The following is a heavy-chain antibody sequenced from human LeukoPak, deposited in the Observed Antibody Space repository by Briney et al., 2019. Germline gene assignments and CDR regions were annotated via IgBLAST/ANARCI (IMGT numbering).Heavy chain of an antibody. CDR1: GFTFSNYA. V-gene: IGHV3-48*04. CDR3: ARSRGFSGYDHAY. J-gene: IGHJ4*02. CDR2: ISSSSRTI. Sequence: GGSLRLSCAASGFTFSNYAMSWVRQAPGKGLEWVSYISSSSRTIYYADSVKGRFTISRDNAKNSVFLQMISLRVEDTAVYYCARSRGFSGYDHAYWGQGTLVTVSS. D-gene: IGHD5-12*01.